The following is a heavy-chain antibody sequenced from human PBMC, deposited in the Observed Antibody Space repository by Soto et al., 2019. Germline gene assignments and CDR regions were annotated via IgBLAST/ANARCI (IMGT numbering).Heavy chain of an antibody. V-gene: IGHV1-18*04. Sequence: SVKVSCKASGYTFTSYGISWVRQAPGQGLEWMGWISAYNGNTNYAQKLQGRVTMTTDTSTSTAYMELRSPRSDDTAVYYCARDYYYDSSGSKYNWFDPWGQGTLVTVSS. D-gene: IGHD3-22*01. CDR2: ISAYNGNT. CDR3: ARDYYYDSSGSKYNWFDP. J-gene: IGHJ5*02. CDR1: GYTFTSYG.